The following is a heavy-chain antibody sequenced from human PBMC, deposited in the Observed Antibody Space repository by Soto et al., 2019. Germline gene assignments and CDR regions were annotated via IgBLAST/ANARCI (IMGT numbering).Heavy chain of an antibody. CDR1: GFTFSSYS. J-gene: IGHJ2*01. D-gene: IGHD2-2*01. V-gene: IGHV3-48*02. CDR3: ARGPSAAAPLSDWYFDL. Sequence: GGSLRLSCTGSGFTFSSYSMNWVRQAPGKGLEWVSYISSGSYNIYYADSVKGRFTISRDNAKDSLYLQMSSLRDGDTAVYYCARGPSAAAPLSDWYFDLWGRGTLVTVSS. CDR2: ISSGSYNI.